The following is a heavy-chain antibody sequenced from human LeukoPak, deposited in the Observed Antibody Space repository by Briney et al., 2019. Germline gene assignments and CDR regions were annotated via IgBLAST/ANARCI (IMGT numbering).Heavy chain of an antibody. V-gene: IGHV3-23*01. CDR2: LSGSGGST. CDR1: GFTFSSYA. Sequence: PGGSLRLSCAASGFTFSSYAMSWAREAPGKGLEWVSALSGSGGSTYYADSAKGRFTISRDNSKNTLYLEMNSLRAEDTAVYYCARDRHYDSSGYAAPDYWGQGTLVTVSS. J-gene: IGHJ4*02. CDR3: ARDRHYDSSGYAAPDY. D-gene: IGHD3-22*01.